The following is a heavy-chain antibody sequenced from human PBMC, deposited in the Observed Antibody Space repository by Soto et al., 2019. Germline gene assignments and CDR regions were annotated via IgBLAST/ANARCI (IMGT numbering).Heavy chain of an antibody. CDR3: ARMDSSALGIDY. CDR2: IYPGDSDT. CDR1: GYSFTSHW. D-gene: IGHD3-22*01. V-gene: IGHV5-51*01. Sequence: GESLKISCKGSGYSFTSHWIGWVRQMPGKGLEWMGIIYPGDSDTRYSPPFQGQVTISADKSISTAYLQWSRLKASDSAMYYCARMDSSALGIDYWGQGTLVTVSS. J-gene: IGHJ4*02.